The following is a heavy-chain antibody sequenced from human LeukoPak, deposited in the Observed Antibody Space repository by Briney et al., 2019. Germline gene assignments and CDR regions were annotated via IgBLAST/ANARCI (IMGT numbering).Heavy chain of an antibody. D-gene: IGHD1-26*01. V-gene: IGHV1-18*01. CDR3: ARDGVRWELPSAFDI. CDR2: LGTYTGNT. CDR1: GGTFSSYA. J-gene: IGHJ3*02. Sequence: ASVKVSCKVSGGTFSSYAISWERHPPGQGLEWMGWLGTYTGNTNYEQNLQGRATMTTDTSTSTAYMELRSLRSDDTAVYYCARDGVRWELPSAFDIWGQGTMVTVSS.